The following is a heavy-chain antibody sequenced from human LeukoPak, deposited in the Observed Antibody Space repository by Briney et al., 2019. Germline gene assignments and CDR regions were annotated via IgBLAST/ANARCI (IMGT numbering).Heavy chain of an antibody. J-gene: IGHJ4*02. CDR1: GFIFSSYG. D-gene: IGHD3-10*01. CDR3: AKTRGSGPFDY. V-gene: IGHV3-23*01. CDR2: ISGSGGST. Sequence: GGSLRLSCAASGFIFSSYGMSWVRQAPGKGLEWVSAISGSGGSTYYADSVKGRFTISRDNSKNTLYLQMNNLRAEDTAVYYCAKTRGSGPFDYWGQGALVTVSS.